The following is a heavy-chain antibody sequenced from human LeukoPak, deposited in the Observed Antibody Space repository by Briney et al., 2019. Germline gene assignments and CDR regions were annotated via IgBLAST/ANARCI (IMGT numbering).Heavy chain of an antibody. CDR2: INAGNGNT. V-gene: IGHV1-3*01. CDR3: ARDGYYDSRSFDY. D-gene: IGHD3-22*01. Sequence: ASVKVSCKASGYTFTNHAMHWVRQAPGQRLEWMGWINAGNGNTKYSQKFQGRVTITRDTSASTAYMELSSLRSEDTAVYYCARDGYYDSRSFDYWGQGTLVTVSS. CDR1: GYTFTNHA. J-gene: IGHJ4*02.